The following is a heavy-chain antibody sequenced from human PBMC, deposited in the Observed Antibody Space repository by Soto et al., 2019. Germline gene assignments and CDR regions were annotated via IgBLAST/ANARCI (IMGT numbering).Heavy chain of an antibody. D-gene: IGHD2-2*01. J-gene: IGHJ4*02. CDR1: GFTFSSYG. CDR3: ARDAAIYRLAGPGSY. Sequence: QVQLVESGGGVVQPGRSLRLSCAASGFTFSSYGMHWVRQAPGKGLEWVAVIWYDGSNKYYADSVKGRFTISRDNSKNTLYLQMSSLRAEDTAVYYCARDAAIYRLAGPGSYWGQGTLVTVSS. CDR2: IWYDGSNK. V-gene: IGHV3-33*01.